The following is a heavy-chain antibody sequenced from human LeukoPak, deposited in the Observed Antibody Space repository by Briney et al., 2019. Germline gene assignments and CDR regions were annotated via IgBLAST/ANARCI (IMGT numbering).Heavy chain of an antibody. V-gene: IGHV4-61*02. CDR1: GGSISSGSYY. D-gene: IGHD6-19*01. Sequence: SETLSLTCTVPGGSISSGSYYWSWIRQPAGKGLEWIGRIYTSGSTNYNPSLKSRVTISVDTSKNQFSLKLSSVTAADTAVYYCARDTQWLGFIDYWGQGTLVTVSS. J-gene: IGHJ4*02. CDR2: IYTSGST. CDR3: ARDTQWLGFIDY.